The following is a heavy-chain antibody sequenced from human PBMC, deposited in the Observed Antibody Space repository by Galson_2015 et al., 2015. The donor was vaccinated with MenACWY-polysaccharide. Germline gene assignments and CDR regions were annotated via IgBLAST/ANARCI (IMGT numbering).Heavy chain of an antibody. D-gene: IGHD3-9*01. J-gene: IGHJ4*02. CDR1: GFIFTNHA. CDR2: ISYDGINE. CDR3: VRDASPLGRYFDSKGWDY. V-gene: IGHV3-30-3*01. Sequence: SLRLSCAVSGFIFTNHAMHWVRQAPGKGLEWVGVISYDGINEYYADSVKGRVTISRDDSQNTLFLQWNSLRGEDTAIYYCVRDASPLGRYFDSKGWDYWGQGSLVTVSS.